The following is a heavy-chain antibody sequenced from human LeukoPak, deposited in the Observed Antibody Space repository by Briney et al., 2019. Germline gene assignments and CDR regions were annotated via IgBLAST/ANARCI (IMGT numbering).Heavy chain of an antibody. Sequence: GGTLRLSCAVSGGTLSNYGMSWVRQAPGKGLEWVAGISDTGGRKNYADSVNGRFTFSRDNPNNTLYLQMNTLSAEDTAVYFCATRGVVIRVILVGFHKEAYYFDSWGQGALVTVSS. CDR3: ATRGVVIRVILVGFHKEAYYFDS. CDR1: GGTLSNYG. J-gene: IGHJ4*02. CDR2: ISDTGGRK. V-gene: IGHV3-23*01. D-gene: IGHD3-22*01.